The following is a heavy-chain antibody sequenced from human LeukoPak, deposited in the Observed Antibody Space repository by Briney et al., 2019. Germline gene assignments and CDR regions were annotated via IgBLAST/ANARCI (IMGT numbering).Heavy chain of an antibody. J-gene: IGHJ4*02. CDR2: IYDSGST. CDR1: GGSISSHD. D-gene: IGHD3-22*01. Sequence: PSGTLSLTCTVSGGSISSHDWGWIRQPPGKGLEWIGYIYDSGSTTYNPSLKSRVAILVDTSKDQVSLKLSSVTAADTAVYYCARGRRGRYYDISRYNYFDYWGQGTLVSVSS. V-gene: IGHV4-59*11. CDR3: ARGRRGRYYDISRYNYFDY.